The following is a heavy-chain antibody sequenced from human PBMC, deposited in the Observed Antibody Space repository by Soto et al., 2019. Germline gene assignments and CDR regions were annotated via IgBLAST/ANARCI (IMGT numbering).Heavy chain of an antibody. V-gene: IGHV1-18*01. CDR2: ISAYNGNT. CDR3: ARDIGEYYDSSGYFPTPVFDY. CDR1: GYTFSSYG. Sequence: GASVKVSCKASGYTFSSYGSSWVRQAPGQGLEWMGWISAYNGNTNYAQKLQGRVTMTTDTSTSTAYMELRSLRSDDTAVYYCARDIGEYYDSSGYFPTPVFDYWGQGTLVTVSS. J-gene: IGHJ4*02. D-gene: IGHD3-22*01.